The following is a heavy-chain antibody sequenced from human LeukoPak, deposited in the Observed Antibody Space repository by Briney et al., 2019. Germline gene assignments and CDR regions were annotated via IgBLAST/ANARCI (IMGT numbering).Heavy chain of an antibody. V-gene: IGHV1-69*04. Sequence: ASVKVSCKASGGTFSSYAISWVRQAPGQGLEWMGRIIPILGIANYAQKFQGRVTITADKSTSTAYMELSSLRSEDTAVYYCARDRAVVTHYYYYGMDVWGQGTTVTVSS. D-gene: IGHD4-23*01. CDR2: IIPILGIA. CDR3: ARDRAVVTHYYYYGMDV. CDR1: GGTFSSYA. J-gene: IGHJ6*02.